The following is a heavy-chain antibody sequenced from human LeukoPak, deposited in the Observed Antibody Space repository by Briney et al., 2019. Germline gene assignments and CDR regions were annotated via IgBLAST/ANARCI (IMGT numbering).Heavy chain of an antibody. Sequence: SETLSLTCTVSGGSISSCYWAWIRQSPEKGLEWIASMFHSGSTYYNPSLKSRVTTSADTSKNEFSLKLSSVTAADTAVYYCARAGTNLGDYDYWGQGTLVTVSS. D-gene: IGHD4-17*01. CDR2: MFHSGST. V-gene: IGHV4-38-2*02. J-gene: IGHJ4*02. CDR1: GGSISSCY. CDR3: ARAGTNLGDYDY.